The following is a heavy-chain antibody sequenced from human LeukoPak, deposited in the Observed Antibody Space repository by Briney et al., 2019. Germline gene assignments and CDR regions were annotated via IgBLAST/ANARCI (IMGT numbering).Heavy chain of an antibody. J-gene: IGHJ4*02. V-gene: IGHV1-18*01. CDR3: ARDLEHCRNIICSNSAY. CDR2: ISTYNGNT. CDR1: GYTFTSYG. Sequence: VASVKVSCKASGYTFTSYGISWVRQAPGQGLEWVGWISTYNGNTFYAQKFEGRVSMTTDTSTNTVYMDLRSLRSDDTAVYYCARDLEHCRNIICSNSAYWGQGTLVTVSS. D-gene: IGHD2-2*01.